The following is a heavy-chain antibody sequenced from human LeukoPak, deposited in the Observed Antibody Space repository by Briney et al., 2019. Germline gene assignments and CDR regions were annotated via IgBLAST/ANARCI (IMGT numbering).Heavy chain of an antibody. CDR1: GYTFTSYY. CDR3: ARDPRPSYDSSGYYYPGDY. Sequence: ASVKVSCKASGYTFTSYYMHWVRQAPGQGLEWMAIINPSGGRIGYAQKFQGRVTMTRDTSTSTVYMELSSLRSEDTAVYYCARDPRPSYDSSGYYYPGDYWGQGTLVTVSS. D-gene: IGHD3-22*01. V-gene: IGHV1-46*01. CDR2: INPSGGRI. J-gene: IGHJ4*02.